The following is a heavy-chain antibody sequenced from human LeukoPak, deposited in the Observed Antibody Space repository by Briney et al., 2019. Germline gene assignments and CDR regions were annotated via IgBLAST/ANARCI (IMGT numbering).Heavy chain of an antibody. CDR2: IYHSGST. CDR3: ARVGGVAGYCSSTSCSPDY. V-gene: IGHV4-30-2*01. J-gene: IGHJ4*02. Sequence: SETLSLTCTVSGGSISSGGYYWSWIRQPPGKGLEWIGEIYHSGSTNYNPSLKSRVTISVDKSKSQFSLKLSSVTAADTAVYYCARVGGVAGYCSSTSCSPDYWGQGTLVTVSS. D-gene: IGHD2-2*01. CDR1: GGSISSGGYY.